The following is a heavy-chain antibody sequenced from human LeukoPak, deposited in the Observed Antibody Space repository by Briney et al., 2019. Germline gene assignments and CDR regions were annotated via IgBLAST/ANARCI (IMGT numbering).Heavy chain of an antibody. V-gene: IGHV1-2*02. J-gene: IGHJ5*02. CDR3: AREMTPVGGSPLIWFDP. CDR1: GYTFTGHY. CDR2: INPNSGAT. D-gene: IGHD4-23*01. Sequence: ASVKVSCKTSGYTFTGHYMHWVRQAPGQGPEWMGWINPNSGATKSAQKFQGRVTMTRDTSITTAYMELYSLRSDDTALYYCAREMTPVGGSPLIWFDPWGQGTLVTVSS.